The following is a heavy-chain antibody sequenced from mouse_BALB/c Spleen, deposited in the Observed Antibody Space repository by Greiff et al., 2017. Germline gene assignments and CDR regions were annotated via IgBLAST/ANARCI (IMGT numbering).Heavy chain of an antibody. CDR2: ISNLAYSI. J-gene: IGHJ1*01. D-gene: IGHD1-2*01. CDR3: ARGGMHYYGHWYFDV. V-gene: IGHV5-15*02. CDR1: GFTFSDYG. Sequence: EVQVVESGGGLVQPGGSRKLSCAASGFTFSDYGMAWVRQAPGKGPEWVAFISNLAYSIYYADTVTGRFTISRENAKNTLYLEMSSLRSEDTAMYYCARGGMHYYGHWYFDVWGAGTTVTVSS.